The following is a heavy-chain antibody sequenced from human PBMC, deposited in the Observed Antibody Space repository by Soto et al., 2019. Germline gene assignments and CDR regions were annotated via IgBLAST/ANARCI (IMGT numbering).Heavy chain of an antibody. V-gene: IGHV1-69*13. J-gene: IGHJ6*02. CDR2: IIPIFGTA. CDR3: ARDTFYYDILTGYPSYYYYGMDV. CDR1: GGTFSSYA. D-gene: IGHD3-9*01. Sequence: SVKVSCKASGGTFSSYAISWVRQAPGQGLEWMGGIIPIFGTANYAQKFQGRVTITADESTSTAYMELSSLRSEGTAVYYCARDTFYYDILTGYPSYYYYGMDVWGQGTTVTVSS.